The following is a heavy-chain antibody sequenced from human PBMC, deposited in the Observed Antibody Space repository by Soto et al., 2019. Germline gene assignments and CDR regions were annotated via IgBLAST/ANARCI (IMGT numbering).Heavy chain of an antibody. CDR2: IFYSGST. J-gene: IGHJ4*02. Sequence: PSETLSLTCTVSGDSISSSNYFWGWIRQPPGKGLEWIGTIFYSGSTYYNPSLKSRVTISVDTSKNQFSLRLISVPAADTALYYCARRYGWLYFDYWGQGSLVTVSS. D-gene: IGHD6-19*01. CDR3: ARRYGWLYFDY. V-gene: IGHV4-39*01. CDR1: GDSISSSNYF.